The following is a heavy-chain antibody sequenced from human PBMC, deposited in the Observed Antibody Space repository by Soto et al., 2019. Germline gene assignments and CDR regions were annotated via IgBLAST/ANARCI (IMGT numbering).Heavy chain of an antibody. CDR2: IIPIFGTA. CDR1: GGTFSSYA. CDR3: ASPTLEMATITFRFDY. V-gene: IGHV1-69*13. J-gene: IGHJ4*02. D-gene: IGHD5-12*01. Sequence: SVKVSCKASGGTFSSYAISWVRQAPGQGLEWMGGIIPIFGTANYAQKFQGRVTITADESTSTAYMELSSLRSEDTAVYYCASPTLEMATITFRFDYWGQGTLVTVSS.